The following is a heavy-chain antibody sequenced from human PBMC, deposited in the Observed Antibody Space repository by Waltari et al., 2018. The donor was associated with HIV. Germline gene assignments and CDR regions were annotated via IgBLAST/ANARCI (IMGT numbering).Heavy chain of an antibody. CDR1: VGSVSSGSYY. CDR3: ARGRGWGFGEFSD. J-gene: IGHJ4*02. V-gene: IGHV4-61*01. D-gene: IGHD3-10*01. CDR2: IDYSGYT. Sequence: QVQLQESGPGLVKPSETLSLTCTVSVGSVSSGSYYWSWIRQPPGKGLEYIGYIDYSGYTNCNPSLKSRVTITVDTSKNQFSLKLTAVTAADTAVYYWARGRGWGFGEFSDWGQGTLVTVSS.